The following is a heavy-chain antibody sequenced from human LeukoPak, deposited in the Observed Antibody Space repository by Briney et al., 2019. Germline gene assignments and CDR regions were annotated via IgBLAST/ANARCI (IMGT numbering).Heavy chain of an antibody. CDR3: ARGLVATGDGFDP. CDR1: GGSISSSSYY. J-gene: IGHJ5*02. V-gene: IGHV4-39*07. D-gene: IGHD5-12*01. Sequence: SSETLSLTCTVSGGSISSSSYYWGWIRQPPGKGLEWIGSIYYSGSTNYNPSLKSRVTISVDTSKNQFSLKLSSVTAADAAVYYCARGLVATGDGFDPWGQGTLVTVSS. CDR2: IYYSGST.